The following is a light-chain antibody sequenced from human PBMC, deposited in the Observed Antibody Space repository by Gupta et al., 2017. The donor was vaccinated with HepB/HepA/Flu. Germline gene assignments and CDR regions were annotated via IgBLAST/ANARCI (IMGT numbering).Light chain of an antibody. V-gene: IGLV2-14*03. J-gene: IGLJ1*01. Sequence: QSALTQPASVSASPGQSITISCTGTSSDVGDYNYVSWYQQHPDKAPKLMIYDVSNRPSGVSNRFSGSKSGNTASLTISGLQAEDEADYYCSSYTSSSTSYVFGTGTKVTVL. CDR2: DVS. CDR3: SSYTSSSTSYV. CDR1: SSDVGDYNY.